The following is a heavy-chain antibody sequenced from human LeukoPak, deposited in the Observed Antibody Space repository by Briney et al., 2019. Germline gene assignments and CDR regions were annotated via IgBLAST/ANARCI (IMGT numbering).Heavy chain of an antibody. CDR3: ARGGITIFGPVPPGGFDY. V-gene: IGHV3-48*01. CDR1: GFTFSSYS. Sequence: PGGSLRLSCAASGFTFSSYSMNWARQAPGKGLEWVSYISYSSSTIYYADSVKGRFTISRDNAKNSLYLQMDSLRAEDTAVYYCARGGITIFGPVPPGGFDYWGQGTLVTVSS. D-gene: IGHD3-3*01. J-gene: IGHJ4*02. CDR2: ISYSSSTI.